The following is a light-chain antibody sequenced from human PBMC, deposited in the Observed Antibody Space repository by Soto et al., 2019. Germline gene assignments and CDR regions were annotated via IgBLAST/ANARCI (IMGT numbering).Light chain of an antibody. CDR3: QQANSFPRT. J-gene: IGKJ1*01. Sequence: IVLTQSPATLSLPPGQSATLSCRASPSVTNYLAWYQQKPGQAPRLVIYGAFNRATGIPARFSGSGSGTEFTLTISSLQPEDFATYYCQQANSFPRTFGQGTKVDIK. CDR1: PSVTNY. CDR2: GAF. V-gene: IGKV3-11*01.